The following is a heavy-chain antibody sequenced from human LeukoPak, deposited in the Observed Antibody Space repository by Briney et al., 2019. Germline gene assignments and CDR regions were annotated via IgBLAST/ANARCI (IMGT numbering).Heavy chain of an antibody. CDR3: AGGRGQVTTFDH. J-gene: IGHJ4*02. Sequence: SETLSLTCTVSGGSISSGGYYWSWIRQHPGKGLEWIGYIYYSGSTYYNPSLKSRVTISVDTSKNQFSLKLSSVTAADTAVYYCAGGRGQVTTFDHWGQGTLVTVSS. V-gene: IGHV4-31*03. CDR1: GGSISSGGYY. CDR2: IYYSGST. D-gene: IGHD4-17*01.